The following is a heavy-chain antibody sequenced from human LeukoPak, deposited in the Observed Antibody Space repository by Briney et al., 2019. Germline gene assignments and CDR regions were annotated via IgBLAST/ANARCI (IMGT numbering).Heavy chain of an antibody. V-gene: IGHV4-38-2*02. CDR3: ARALWFGELLSSYFDY. J-gene: IGHJ4*02. CDR2: IYHSGST. Sequence: SSETLSLTCTVSGYSISSGYYWGWIRQPPGKGLEWIGSIYHSGSTYYNPSLKSRVTISVDTSKNQFSLKLSSVTAADTAVYYCARALWFGELLSSYFDYWGQGTLVTVSS. CDR1: GYSISSGYY. D-gene: IGHD3-10*01.